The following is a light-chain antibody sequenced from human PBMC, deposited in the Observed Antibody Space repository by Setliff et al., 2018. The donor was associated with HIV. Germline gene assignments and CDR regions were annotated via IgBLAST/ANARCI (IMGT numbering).Light chain of an antibody. J-gene: IGLJ1*01. CDR1: TSDIGSYNL. CDR2: DVT. CDR3: SSYPTSSAYV. Sequence: QSVLAQPASVSGSPGQAITISCTGTTSDIGSYNLVSWYQQYSGRAPTLIIYDVTKRPSGVSDRFSGSKSGNTAPLTISGLHTEDEADYFCSSYPTSSAYVFGTGTTVTVL. V-gene: IGLV2-14*03.